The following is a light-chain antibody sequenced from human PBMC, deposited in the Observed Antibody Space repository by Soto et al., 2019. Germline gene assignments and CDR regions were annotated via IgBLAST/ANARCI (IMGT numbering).Light chain of an antibody. CDR3: SSYTTSSTVA. CDR1: SSDIGGYNY. V-gene: IGLV2-14*01. J-gene: IGLJ2*01. CDR2: EVS. Sequence: QSALTQSASVSGSPGQSNTISCTGTSSDIGGYNYVSWYQQHPDKAPKLMIFEVSNRPSGVSNRFSGSKSGNTASLTISGLLPEDEADYYCSSYTTSSTVAFVGGTKLTVL.